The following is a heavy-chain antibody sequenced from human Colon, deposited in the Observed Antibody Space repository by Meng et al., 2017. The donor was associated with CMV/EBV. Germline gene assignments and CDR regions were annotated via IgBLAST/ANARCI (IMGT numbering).Heavy chain of an antibody. CDR1: GGSIKRSPYY. V-gene: IGHV4-39*07. D-gene: IGHD3-22*01. Sequence: SETLSLTCTVSGGSIKRSPYYWGWIRQSPGKGLEWIGSVDYGGATYHNPSLKSRVTITVDTSTNQFSLQLTSVTAADTAIYYCARDRQRPGYFDSRLYGLDVWGQGTTVPVSS. CDR3: ARDRQRPGYFDSRLYGLDV. J-gene: IGHJ6*02. CDR2: VDYGGAT.